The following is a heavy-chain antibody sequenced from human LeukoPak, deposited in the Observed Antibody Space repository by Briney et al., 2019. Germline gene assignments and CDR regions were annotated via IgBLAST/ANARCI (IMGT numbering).Heavy chain of an antibody. Sequence: ASVKVSCTASGYTFTSYYMHWVRQAPGQGLEWMGIINPSGGSTSYAQKFQGRVTMTRDTSTSTVYMELSSLRSEDTAVYYCARDLGDGYNYVPFDYWGQGTLVTVSS. CDR3: ARDLGDGYNYVPFDY. D-gene: IGHD5-24*01. V-gene: IGHV1-46*01. CDR1: GYTFTSYY. J-gene: IGHJ4*02. CDR2: INPSGGST.